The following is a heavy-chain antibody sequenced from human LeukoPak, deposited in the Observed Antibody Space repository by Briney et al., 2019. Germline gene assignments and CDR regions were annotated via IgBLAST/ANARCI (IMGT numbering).Heavy chain of an antibody. J-gene: IGHJ4*02. CDR2: ITDDSGTT. D-gene: IGHD5-18*01. Sequence: GSLRLSCAASGFTFSAYYMSWIRQAPGKNLEWLSYITDDSGTTRYADSVKGRVTISRDNAQNSLFLQMNSLRAEDTAMYFCARGYRTFDYWGQGTLVTVSS. CDR1: GFTFSAYY. V-gene: IGHV3-11*04. CDR3: ARGYRTFDY.